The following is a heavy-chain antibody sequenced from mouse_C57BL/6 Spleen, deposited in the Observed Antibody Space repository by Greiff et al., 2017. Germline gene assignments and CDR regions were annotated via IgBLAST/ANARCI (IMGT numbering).Heavy chain of an antibody. V-gene: IGHV1-52*01. CDR3: ARGGYSNWYFDV. Sequence: QVQLQQSGAELVRPGSSVKLSCKASGYTFTSYWMHWVKQRPIQGLEWIGNIDPSDSETHYNQKFKDKATLTVDKSSSTAYMQLSSLTSEDSAVYYCARGGYSNWYFDVWGTGTTVTVSS. J-gene: IGHJ1*03. CDR1: GYTFTSYW. D-gene: IGHD2-5*01. CDR2: IDPSDSET.